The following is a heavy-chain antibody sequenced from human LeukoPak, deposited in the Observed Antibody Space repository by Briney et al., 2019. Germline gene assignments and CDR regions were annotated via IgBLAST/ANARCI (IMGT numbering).Heavy chain of an antibody. V-gene: IGHV3-21*01. Sequence: PGGSLRLSCAASGFTFSTYNMNWVRQAPGKGLEWVSSISSSSNYKYYADSAKGRFTISRDNAKNSLYLQMNSLRAEDTAVYYCARGRMDDYGDYPDCWGQGTLVTVSS. CDR1: GFTFSTYN. J-gene: IGHJ4*02. CDR2: ISSSSNYK. CDR3: ARGRMDDYGDYPDC. D-gene: IGHD4-17*01.